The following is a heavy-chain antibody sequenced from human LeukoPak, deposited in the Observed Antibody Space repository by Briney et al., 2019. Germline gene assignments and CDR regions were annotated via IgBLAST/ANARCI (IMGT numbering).Heavy chain of an antibody. CDR1: GYTFTSYA. J-gene: IGHJ4*02. V-gene: IGHV7-4-1*02. Sequence: ASVKVSCKASGYTFTSYAMNWMRQAPGQGLEWMGWINTNTGNPTYAQGFTGRFVFSLDTSVSTAYLQISSLKAEDTAVYYCASGSGGYYDSSGPLDYWGQGTLVTVSS. CDR2: INTNTGNP. D-gene: IGHD3-22*01. CDR3: ASGSGGYYDSSGPLDY.